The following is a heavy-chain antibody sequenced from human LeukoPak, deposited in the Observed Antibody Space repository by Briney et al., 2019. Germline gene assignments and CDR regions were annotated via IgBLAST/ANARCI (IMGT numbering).Heavy chain of an antibody. Sequence: VQPGRSLRLSCAASGFTFSSYAMHWVRQAPGKGLEWVAVISYDGSNKYYADFVKGRFTISRDNSKNTLYLQMNSLRAEDTAVYYCASDVSSGYYDSSGPLDYWGQGTLVTVSS. CDR2: ISYDGSNK. CDR3: ASDVSSGYYDSSGPLDY. CDR1: GFTFSSYA. V-gene: IGHV3-30-3*01. J-gene: IGHJ4*02. D-gene: IGHD3-22*01.